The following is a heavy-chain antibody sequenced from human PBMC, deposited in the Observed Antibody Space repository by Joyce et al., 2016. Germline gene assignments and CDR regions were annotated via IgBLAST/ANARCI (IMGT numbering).Heavy chain of an antibody. Sequence: EVQLVESGGGLVQPGGSLRLSCAASGFTFSSYWMYWVRKAPGKGLLWVSRINRDGRSTTYADSVKGRFTISRDNAKNTLYLQMNSLRAEDTAVYYCARLRRWSGPSDCWGQGTLVTVSS. D-gene: IGHD4-23*01. V-gene: IGHV3-74*03. CDR1: GFTFSSYW. CDR2: INRDGRST. CDR3: ARLRRWSGPSDC. J-gene: IGHJ4*02.